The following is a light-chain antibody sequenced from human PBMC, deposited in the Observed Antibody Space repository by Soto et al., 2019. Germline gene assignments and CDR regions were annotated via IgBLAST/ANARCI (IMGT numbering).Light chain of an antibody. CDR1: QGIGGD. CDR3: VQHNSYPRT. Sequence: DIQMTQSPSSLSASVGDRVTITCRASQGIGGDAGWYQQRPGKPTKRLLYATSTLQSGIPSRFSGGGFGKEFTLTISSLQPEDFATYYCVQHNSYPRTFGQGTMVEMK. V-gene: IGKV1-17*01. J-gene: IGKJ1*01. CDR2: ATS.